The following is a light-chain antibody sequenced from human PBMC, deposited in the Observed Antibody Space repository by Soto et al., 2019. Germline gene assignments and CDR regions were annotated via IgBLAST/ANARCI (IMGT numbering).Light chain of an antibody. J-gene: IGLJ2*01. CDR3: SSYAGSSRHVV. CDR1: SSDVGGYNY. Sequence: QSVLTQPPSASGSPGQSVAISCTGTSSDVGGYNYVSWYQQHPGKAPKLMIYEVNKRPSGVPDRFSGSKSGNTASLTVSGLQAEDEADYYCSSYAGSSRHVVFGGGTKLTVL. CDR2: EVN. V-gene: IGLV2-8*01.